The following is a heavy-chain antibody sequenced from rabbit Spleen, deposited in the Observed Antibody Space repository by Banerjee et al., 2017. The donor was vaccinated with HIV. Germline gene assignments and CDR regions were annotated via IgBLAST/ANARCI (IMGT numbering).Heavy chain of an antibody. D-gene: IGHD8-1*01. J-gene: IGHJ4*01. Sequence: QEQLVESGGGLVQPGGSLKLSCKASGFDFSSYGVSWVRQAPGKGLEWIGFIDPIFSGTYYANWVNGRFTISKTSSTTGTLKMTSLTDADTATYFCAREDSYGGYSYAYKLWGPGTLVTVS. V-gene: IGHV1S39*01. CDR1: GFDFSSYG. CDR2: IDPIFSGT. CDR3: AREDSYGGYSYAYKL.